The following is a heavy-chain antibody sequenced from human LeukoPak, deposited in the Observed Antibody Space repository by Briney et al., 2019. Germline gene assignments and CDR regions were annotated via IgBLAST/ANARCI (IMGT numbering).Heavy chain of an antibody. CDR3: ARVAGSHFDY. CDR1: GFTFSSYS. CDR2: ISSSSSYI. D-gene: IGHD3-10*01. Sequence: GGSLRLSCAASGFTFSSYSMNWVRQAPGKGLEWVSSISSSSSYIYYADSVKGRFTISRDNAKNSLYLHMNSLRAEDTAVYYCARVAGSHFDYWGQGTLVTVSS. J-gene: IGHJ4*02. V-gene: IGHV3-21*01.